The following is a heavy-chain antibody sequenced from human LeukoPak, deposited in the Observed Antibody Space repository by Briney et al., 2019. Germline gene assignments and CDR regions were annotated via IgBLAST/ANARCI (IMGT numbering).Heavy chain of an antibody. D-gene: IGHD3-22*01. J-gene: IGHJ4*02. CDR1: GGTFSSYA. CDR2: IIPTFGTA. V-gene: IGHV1-69*13. Sequence: SVKVSCEASGGTFSSYAISWVRQAPGQGLEWMGGIIPTFGTANYAQKFQGRVTITADESTSTAYMELSSLRSEDTAVYYCARQGSYYDKSPYYFDYWGQGTLVTVSS. CDR3: ARQGSYYDKSPYYFDY.